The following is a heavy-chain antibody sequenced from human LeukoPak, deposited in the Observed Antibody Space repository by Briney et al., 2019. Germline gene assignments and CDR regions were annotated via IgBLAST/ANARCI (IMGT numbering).Heavy chain of an antibody. CDR2: IYYSGST. V-gene: IGHV4-59*01. CDR3: ARGYYYGSGSYYTMAP. Sequence: SETLSLTRTVSGGSLSSYYWSWVRQPPGKGLEWIGYIYYSGSTNYNPSLRSRVNISVDTSKNQFSLKLSSVPAADTAVYYCARGYYYGSGSYYTMAPWGQGTLATVTS. CDR1: GGSLSSYY. D-gene: IGHD3-10*01. J-gene: IGHJ5*02.